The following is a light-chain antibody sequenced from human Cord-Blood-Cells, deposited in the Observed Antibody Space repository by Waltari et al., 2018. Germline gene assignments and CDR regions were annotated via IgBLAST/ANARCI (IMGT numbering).Light chain of an antibody. J-gene: IGLJ2*01. CDR1: SSDVGGYNY. CDR3: CSYAGSYTFVV. CDR2: DVS. Sequence: QSALTQPRSVSGSPGQSVTISCTGTSSDVGGYNYVSWYQQHPGKAPKLMFYDVSKRPSGVPDRFSGSKSGNTDSLTISGLQAEDEADYYCCSYAGSYTFVVFGGGTKLTVL. V-gene: IGLV2-11*01.